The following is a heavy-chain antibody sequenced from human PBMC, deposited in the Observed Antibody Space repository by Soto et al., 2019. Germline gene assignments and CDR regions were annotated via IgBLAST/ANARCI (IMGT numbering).Heavy chain of an antibody. Sequence: GGSLRLSCAASGFTFSSYAMSWVRQAPGKGLEWVSAISGSGGSTYYADSVKGRFTISRDNSKNTLYLQMNSLRAEDTAVYYCATYYEFWSGYLPYMDVWGQGTTVTVSS. CDR1: GFTFSSYA. J-gene: IGHJ6*02. CDR3: ATYYEFWSGYLPYMDV. CDR2: ISGSGGST. V-gene: IGHV3-23*01. D-gene: IGHD3-3*01.